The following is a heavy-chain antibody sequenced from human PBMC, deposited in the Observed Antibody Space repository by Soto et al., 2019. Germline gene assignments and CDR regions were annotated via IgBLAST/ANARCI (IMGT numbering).Heavy chain of an antibody. CDR3: AKEENYYCSGSYYTPLSYYGMDV. CDR2: ISGSGGST. CDR1: GFTVSSHA. V-gene: IGHV3-23*01. Sequence: PCLTLRLPGAAAGFTVSSHAMSWVRQAPGKGLEWVSAISGSGGSTYYADSVKGRFTISRDNSKNTLYLQMNSLRAEDTAVYYCAKEENYYCSGSYYTPLSYYGMDVWGQGTTVTVSS. D-gene: IGHD3-10*01. J-gene: IGHJ6*02.